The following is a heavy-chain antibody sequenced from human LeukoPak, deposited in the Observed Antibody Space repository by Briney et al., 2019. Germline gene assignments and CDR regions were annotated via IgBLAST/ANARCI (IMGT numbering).Heavy chain of an antibody. CDR2: ISSSSSYI. D-gene: IGHD3-22*01. Sequence: GGSLRLSCAASGFTFSGYSMNWVRQAPGKGLEWVSSISSSSSYIYYADSLKGRLTISRDNAKNSLYLQMNSLRAEDTAVYYCARDPRYYYDSWGQGTLVTVSS. CDR3: ARDPRYYYDS. J-gene: IGHJ4*02. CDR1: GFTFSGYS. V-gene: IGHV3-21*01.